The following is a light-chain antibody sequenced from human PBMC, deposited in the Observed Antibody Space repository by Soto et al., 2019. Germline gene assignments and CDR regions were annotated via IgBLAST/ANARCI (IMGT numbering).Light chain of an antibody. CDR3: QHRTT. Sequence: EIVMTQAPATLSVSPGERATLSCRASQSVSSNLAWYQQKPGQAPRLLIYGASTRATGIPARFSGSGSGTEFTLTISSLQSEDFAVYYCQHRTTFGQGTRWISN. CDR1: QSVSSN. CDR2: GAS. J-gene: IGKJ1*01. V-gene: IGKV3-15*01.